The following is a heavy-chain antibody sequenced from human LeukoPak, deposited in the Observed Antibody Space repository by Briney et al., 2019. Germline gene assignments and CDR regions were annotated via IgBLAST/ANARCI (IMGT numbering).Heavy chain of an antibody. Sequence: ASVKVSCKASGGTFSSYAISWVRQAPGQGLEWMGGIIPIFGTANYAQKFQGRVTITTDESTSTAYMELSSLSSEDTAVYYCARDSAIYSSGWYEAPTWFDPWGQGTLVTVSS. CDR2: IIPIFGTA. J-gene: IGHJ5*02. D-gene: IGHD6-19*01. CDR3: ARDSAIYSSGWYEAPTWFDP. CDR1: GGTFSSYA. V-gene: IGHV1-69*05.